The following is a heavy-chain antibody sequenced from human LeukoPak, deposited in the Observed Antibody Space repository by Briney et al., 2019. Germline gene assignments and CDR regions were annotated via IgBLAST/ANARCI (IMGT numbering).Heavy chain of an antibody. CDR3: ANSLNPVLNVVVVAATFDY. CDR1: GFTFSDYY. CDR2: ISSSGGTI. D-gene: IGHD2-15*01. Sequence: PGGSLRLSCAASGFTFSDYYMSWIRQAPGKGLEWVSYISSSGGTIYYADSVKGRFTISRDNAKNSLYLQMNSLRAEDTAVYYCANSLNPVLNVVVVAATFDYWGQGTLVTVSS. V-gene: IGHV3-11*04. J-gene: IGHJ4*02.